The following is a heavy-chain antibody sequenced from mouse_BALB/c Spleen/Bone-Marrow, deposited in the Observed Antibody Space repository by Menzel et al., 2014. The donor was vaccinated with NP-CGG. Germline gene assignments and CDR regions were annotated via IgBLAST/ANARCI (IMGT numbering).Heavy chain of an antibody. J-gene: IGHJ2*01. CDR1: GYTFTDYY. CDR2: IYPGSGNT. CDR3: ARGVYYGNYFDY. Sequence: LVESGPELVKPGASVKISCKASGYTFTDYYINWVKQKPGQGLEWIGWIYPGSGNTKYNEEFKGKATLTVDTSSSTAYMQLSSLTSEDTAVYFCARGVYYGNYFDYWGQGTTLTVSS. V-gene: IGHV1-84*02. D-gene: IGHD2-1*01.